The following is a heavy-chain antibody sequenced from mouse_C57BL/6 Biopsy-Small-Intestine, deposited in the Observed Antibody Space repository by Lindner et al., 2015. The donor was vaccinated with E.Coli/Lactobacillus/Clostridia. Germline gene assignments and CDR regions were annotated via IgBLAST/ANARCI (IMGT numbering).Heavy chain of an antibody. J-gene: IGHJ1*03. CDR3: ARDYYYGSYWYFDV. CDR2: TFYSGIT. CDR1: GFSINSDCY. Sequence: EVQLQESGPSLVRPPQTLSLTCTVTGFSINSDCYWIWIRQFPGNKLEYIGYTFYSGITYYNPSLESRTYITRDTSKNQFSLKLSSVTTEDTATYYCARDYYYGSYWYFDVWGTGTTVTVSS. D-gene: IGHD1-1*01. V-gene: IGHV3-3*01.